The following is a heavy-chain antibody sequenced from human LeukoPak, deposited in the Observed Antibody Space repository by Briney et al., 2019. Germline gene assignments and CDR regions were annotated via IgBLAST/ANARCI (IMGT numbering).Heavy chain of an antibody. CDR3: AKDSSRASMIVVVTGTFDY. CDR1: VFTFSSYA. Sequence: GGSLRLSCAASVFTFSSYAMSWVRQAPGKGLKWVSVISGSGGTIYYADSVKGRFTISRDKSKNTLYLQMNSLRAEDTAVYYCAKDSSRASMIVVVTGTFDYWGQGTLVTVSS. CDR2: ISGSGGTI. V-gene: IGHV3-23*01. D-gene: IGHD3-22*01. J-gene: IGHJ4*02.